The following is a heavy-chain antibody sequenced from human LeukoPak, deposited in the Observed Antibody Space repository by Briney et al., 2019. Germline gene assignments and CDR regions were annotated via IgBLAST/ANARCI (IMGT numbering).Heavy chain of an antibody. V-gene: IGHV1-3*01. CDR1: GYTFTSYA. CDR2: INAGNGNT. J-gene: IGHJ4*02. CDR3: ARDRYGYSYGFY. Sequence: ASVTVSCKASGYTFTSYAMHWVRQAPGQRLEWMGWINAGNGNTKYSQKFQGRVTITRDTSASTAYMEPSSLRSEDTAVYYCARDRYGYSYGFYWGQGTLVTVSS. D-gene: IGHD5-18*01.